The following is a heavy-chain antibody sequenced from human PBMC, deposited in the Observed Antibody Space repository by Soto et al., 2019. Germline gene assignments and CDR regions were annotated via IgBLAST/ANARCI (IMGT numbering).Heavy chain of an antibody. V-gene: IGHV3-23*01. J-gene: IGHJ4*02. D-gene: IGHD3-3*01. CDR1: GFTSSSYA. CDR3: AKQGGTMEILTAHFDY. CDR2: ISGSGGST. Sequence: PGGSLRLSCAASGFTSSSYAMSWVRQAPGKGLEWVSAISGSGGSTYYADSVKGRFTISRDNSKNTLYLQMNSLRAEDTAVYYCAKQGGTMEILTAHFDYWGQGTLVTVSS.